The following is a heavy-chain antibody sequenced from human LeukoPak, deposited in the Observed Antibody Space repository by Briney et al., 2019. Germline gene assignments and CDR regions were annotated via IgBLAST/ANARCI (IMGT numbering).Heavy chain of an antibody. CDR3: ARAGGYCSSTSCHYYYYYMDV. CDR2: INPSVGST. CDR1: GYTLTSYY. D-gene: IGHD2-2*01. V-gene: IGHV1-46*01. J-gene: IGHJ6*03. Sequence: GASVTVSCKASGYTLTSYYMNWVRQAPGQGLEGMGIINPSVGSTSYAQKFQGRVTMTRDTSTSTVYMELSSLRSEDTAVYYCARAGGYCSSTSCHYYYYYMDVWGKGTAVTVSS.